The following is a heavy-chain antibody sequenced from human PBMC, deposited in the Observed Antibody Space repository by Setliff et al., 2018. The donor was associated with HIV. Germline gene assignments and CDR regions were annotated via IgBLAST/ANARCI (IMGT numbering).Heavy chain of an antibody. CDR2: IYPIGSPD. CDR1: GGSISNYY. V-gene: IGHV4-4*08. J-gene: IGHJ5*01. D-gene: IGHD6-13*01. Sequence: SETLSLTCTVSGGSISNYYWSWIRQPPGKGLEWIGYIYPIGSPDFPSGNTVYNPSFRSRVTISVDTSKNQFSLRLSSVTAADTAVYYCARGYSSSWYDSWGQGTLVTVSS. CDR3: ARGYSSSWYDS.